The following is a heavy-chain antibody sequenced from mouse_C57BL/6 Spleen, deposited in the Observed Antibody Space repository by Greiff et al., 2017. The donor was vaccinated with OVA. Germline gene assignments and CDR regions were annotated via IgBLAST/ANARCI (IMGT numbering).Heavy chain of an antibody. V-gene: IGHV1-52*01. J-gene: IGHJ2*01. Sequence: VQLQQPGAELVRPGSSVKLSCKASGYTFTSYWMHWVKQRPIQGLEWIGNIDPSDSETHYNQKFKDKATLTVDKSSSTAYMQLSSLTSEDSAVYYCATFGTAQATAYWGQGTTLTVSS. D-gene: IGHD3-2*02. CDR3: ATFGTAQATAY. CDR1: GYTFTSYW. CDR2: IDPSDSET.